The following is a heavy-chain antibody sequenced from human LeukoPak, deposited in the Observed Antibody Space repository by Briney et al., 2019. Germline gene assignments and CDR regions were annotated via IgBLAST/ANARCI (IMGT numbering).Heavy chain of an antibody. CDR1: GFTFDDYA. CDR3: AKGPIRFLEWLGPKVTS. Sequence: PGRSLRLSCAASGFTFDDYAMHWVRQAPGKGLEWVSGISWNSGSIGYADSVKGRFSISRDNSKNTLFLQMNSLRAEDTAVYYCAKGPIRFLEWLGPKVTSWGQGTMVTVSS. CDR2: ISWNSGSI. D-gene: IGHD3-3*01. V-gene: IGHV3-9*01. J-gene: IGHJ3*01.